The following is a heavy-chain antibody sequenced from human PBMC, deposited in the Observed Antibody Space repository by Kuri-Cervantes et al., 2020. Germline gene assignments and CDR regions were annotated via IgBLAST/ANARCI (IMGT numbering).Heavy chain of an antibody. CDR3: AQDMGYSGSYLDF. D-gene: IGHD1-26*01. CDR2: ISWDGGST. Sequence: SGFTFDDYTMHWVRQAPGKGLEWVSLISWDGGSTYYADSVKGRFIISRDNSKNSLYLQMNSLRTEDTALYYCAQDMGYSGSYLDFWGQGTLVTVSS. CDR1: GFTFDDYT. J-gene: IGHJ4*02. V-gene: IGHV3-43*01.